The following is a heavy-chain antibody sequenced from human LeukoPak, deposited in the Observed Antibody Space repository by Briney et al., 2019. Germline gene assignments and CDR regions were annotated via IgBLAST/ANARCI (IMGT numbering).Heavy chain of an antibody. CDR1: GYTFTDYS. J-gene: IGHJ4*02. V-gene: IGHV1-46*01. CDR2: INPSGGST. CDR3: ARGESAYSSSSGLDY. Sequence: ASVKVSCKASGYTFTDYSFYWMRQAPGQGLEWMGIINPSGGSTSYAQKFQGRVTMTRDTSTSTVYMELSSLRSEDTAVYYSARGESAYSSSSGLDYWGQGTLVTVSS. D-gene: IGHD6-6*01.